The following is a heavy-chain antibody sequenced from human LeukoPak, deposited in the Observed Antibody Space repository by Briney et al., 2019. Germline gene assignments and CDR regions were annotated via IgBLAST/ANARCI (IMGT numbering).Heavy chain of an antibody. CDR1: GFTFSSSA. J-gene: IGHJ4*02. D-gene: IGHD6-19*01. CDR2: ISGGGGST. Sequence: PGGSLRLSCAASGFTFSSSAMSWVRQAPGKGLEWVSAISGGGGSTYYADSVKGRFTISRDNSKNTLYLQMNSLRAEDTAVYYCAKESLGVGVAGIPFDYWGQGTLVTVSS. CDR3: AKESLGVGVAGIPFDY. V-gene: IGHV3-23*01.